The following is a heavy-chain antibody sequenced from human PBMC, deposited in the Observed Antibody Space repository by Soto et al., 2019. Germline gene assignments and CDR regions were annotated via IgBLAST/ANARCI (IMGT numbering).Heavy chain of an antibody. CDR2: ISGSGGST. CDR1: GFTFSSYA. Sequence: PXGSLGLSCAASGFTFSSYAMSGVRQAPGKGLEWVSAISGSGGSTYYADSVKGRFTISRDNSKNTLYLQMNSLRAEDTAVYYCAKSARSYYDSSGPSRLYFDYWGQGTLVTVSS. V-gene: IGHV3-23*01. CDR3: AKSARSYYDSSGPSRLYFDY. D-gene: IGHD3-22*01. J-gene: IGHJ4*02.